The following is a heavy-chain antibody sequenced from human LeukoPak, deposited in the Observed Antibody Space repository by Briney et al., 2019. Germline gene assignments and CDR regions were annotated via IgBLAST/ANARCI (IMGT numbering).Heavy chain of an antibody. CDR2: ISSSSSYI. CDR3: ARGPTPRTTLIDY. J-gene: IGHJ4*02. Sequence: GGSLRLSCAASGFTFSSYSMNWVRQAPGKGLEWVSSISSSSSYIYYADSLKGRFTISRDNAKNSLYLQMNSLRAEGTAVYYCARGPTPRTTLIDYWGQGTLVTVSS. V-gene: IGHV3-21*01. D-gene: IGHD1-1*01. CDR1: GFTFSSYS.